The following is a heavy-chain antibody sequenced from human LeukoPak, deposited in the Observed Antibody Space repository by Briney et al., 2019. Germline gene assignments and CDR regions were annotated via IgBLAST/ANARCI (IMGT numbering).Heavy chain of an antibody. V-gene: IGHV1-2*02. CDR3: ARSGLRFLEWLSYFDY. CDR1: GYTFTGYY. J-gene: IGHJ4*02. CDR2: INPNSGGT. D-gene: IGHD3-3*01. Sequence: EASVKVSCKASGYTFTGYYMHWVRQAPGQGLEWMGWINPNSGGTNYAQKFQGRVTMTRDTSISTAYMELSRLRSDDTAVYYCARSGLRFLEWLSYFDYWGQGTLVTVSS.